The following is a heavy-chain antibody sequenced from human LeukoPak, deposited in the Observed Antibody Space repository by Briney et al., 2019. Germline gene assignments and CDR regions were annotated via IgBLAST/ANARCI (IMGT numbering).Heavy chain of an antibody. CDR1: GYTFTGYY. D-gene: IGHD6-13*01. J-gene: IGHJ5*02. CDR2: INPNSGGT. CDR3: AREAGTSSNWFDP. Sequence: ASVKVSCKASGYTFTGYYMHWVRQAPGQGLEWMGWINPNSGGTNYAQKFQGRVTMTRDTSISTAYMELSRLRSEDTAVYYCAREAGTSSNWFDPWGQGTLVTVSS. V-gene: IGHV1-2*02.